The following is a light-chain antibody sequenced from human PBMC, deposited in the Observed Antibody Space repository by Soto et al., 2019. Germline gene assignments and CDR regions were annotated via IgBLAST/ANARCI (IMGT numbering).Light chain of an antibody. V-gene: IGKV1-39*01. J-gene: IGKJ5*01. CDR2: STS. CDR1: QNIRNS. CDR3: QQSYRTPSIT. Sequence: DIQMTQAPSSLSASVGDRVNITCRASQNIRNSLNWYQQKPGKAPKLLISSTSSLQSGVPSRFSGSGSGTDFTLTISRRQPEDFASYDCQQSYRTPSITFGQGTRLEI.